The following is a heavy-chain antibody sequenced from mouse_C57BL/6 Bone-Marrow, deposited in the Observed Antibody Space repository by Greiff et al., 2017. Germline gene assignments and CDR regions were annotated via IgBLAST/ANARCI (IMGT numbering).Heavy chain of an antibody. Sequence: QVQLQQSGAELVRPGTSVKMSCKASGYTFTNYWIGWAKQRPGHGLEWIGDIYPGGGYTNYNEKFKGKATLTADKSYSTAYMQFSSLTSEDSAIYYCARAFYYGSSLDAMDYWGQGTSVTVSS. CDR3: ARAFYYGSSLDAMDY. V-gene: IGHV1-63*01. J-gene: IGHJ4*01. CDR1: GYTFTNYW. D-gene: IGHD1-1*01. CDR2: IYPGGGYT.